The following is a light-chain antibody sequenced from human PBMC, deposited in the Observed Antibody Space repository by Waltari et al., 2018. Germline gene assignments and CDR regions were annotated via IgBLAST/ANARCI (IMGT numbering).Light chain of an antibody. CDR3: QQYNSYPWT. J-gene: IGKJ1*01. V-gene: IGKV1-5*03. Sequence: DIQMTQSPSTLSASVGAKVTITCRASQSISSWLAWYQQKPGKAPNFLIYKASSLQSGVPSRFSGSGSGTEFTLTISSLQPDDFATYYCQQYNSYPWTFGQGTKVEIK. CDR2: KAS. CDR1: QSISSW.